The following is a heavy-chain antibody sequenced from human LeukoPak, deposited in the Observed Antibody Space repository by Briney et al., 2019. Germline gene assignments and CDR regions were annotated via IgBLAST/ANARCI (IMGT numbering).Heavy chain of an antibody. CDR1: GGSISSYY. J-gene: IGHJ4*02. CDR3: AKSASYRSSWSTFAY. Sequence: SETLSLTCTVSGGSISSYYWSWIRQPPGKGLEWSGYIYYSGSTNYNPSLKSRVTISVDTSKNQFSLKLSSVTAADTAVYYCAKSASYRSSWSTFAYWGQGTLATVSS. D-gene: IGHD6-13*01. CDR2: IYYSGST. V-gene: IGHV4-59*01.